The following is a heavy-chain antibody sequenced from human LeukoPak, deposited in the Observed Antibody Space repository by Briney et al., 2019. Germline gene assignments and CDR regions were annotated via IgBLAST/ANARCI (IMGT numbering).Heavy chain of an antibody. Sequence: SETLSLTCTVSDGSISSYYWSWIRQPPGKGLEWIGYIYSSGSTNYNSSLKSRVTISVDTSKNQFSLKLSSVTAADTAVYYCARRLRYSSSWEDWFDPWGQGTLVTVSS. D-gene: IGHD6-13*01. J-gene: IGHJ5*02. CDR3: ARRLRYSSSWEDWFDP. CDR2: IYSSGST. V-gene: IGHV4-4*09. CDR1: DGSISSYY.